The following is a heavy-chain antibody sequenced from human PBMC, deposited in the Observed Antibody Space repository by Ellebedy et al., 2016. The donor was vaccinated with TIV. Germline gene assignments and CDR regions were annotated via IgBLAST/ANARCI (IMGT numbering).Heavy chain of an antibody. D-gene: IGHD2-21*02. CDR3: ARDLDCGGDCYYVY. V-gene: IGHV3-66*01. CDR2: IYSGGST. Sequence: GESLKISXAASGFTVSSNYMSWVRQAPGKGLEWVSVIYSGGSTYYADSVKGRFTISRDNSKNTLYLQMNSLRAEDTAVYYCARDLDCGGDCYYVYWGQGTLVTVSS. J-gene: IGHJ4*02. CDR1: GFTVSSNY.